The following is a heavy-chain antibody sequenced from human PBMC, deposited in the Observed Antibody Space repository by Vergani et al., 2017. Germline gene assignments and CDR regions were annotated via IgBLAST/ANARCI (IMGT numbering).Heavy chain of an antibody. CDR1: GFTFSSYG. V-gene: IGHV3-21*01. CDR3: APYYYGSGSYYSYNWFDP. CDR2: ISSSSSYI. D-gene: IGHD3-10*01. Sequence: VQLVESGGGVVQPGRSLRLSCAASGFTFSSYGMNWVRQAPGKGLEWVSSISSSSSYIYYADSVKGRFTISRDNAKNSLYLQMNSLRAEDTAVYYCAPYYYGSGSYYSYNWFDPWGQGTLVTVSS. J-gene: IGHJ5*02.